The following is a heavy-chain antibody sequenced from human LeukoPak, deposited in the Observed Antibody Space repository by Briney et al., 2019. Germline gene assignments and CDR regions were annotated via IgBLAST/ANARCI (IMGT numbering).Heavy chain of an antibody. V-gene: IGHV3-64D*09. J-gene: IGHJ5*02. CDR3: VKGLYSSSRNGFDS. Sequence: TGGSLRLFCSASGFTFSDYAMHCVRQAPGKGLEYVSGISSTWDNTYYADSVKGRFTISRDNSKTTMSLLMSSLTPEDTAVYYCVKGLYSSSRNGFDSWGQGTLVTVSS. D-gene: IGHD6-13*01. CDR1: GFTFSDYA. CDR2: ISSTWDNT.